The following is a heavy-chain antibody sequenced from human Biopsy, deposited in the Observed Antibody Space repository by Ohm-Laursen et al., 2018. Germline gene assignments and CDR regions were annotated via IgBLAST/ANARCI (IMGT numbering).Heavy chain of an antibody. D-gene: IGHD2/OR15-2a*01. CDR1: GGSISSDY. Sequence: TLSLTCTVSGGSISSDYWSWIRQTPGKGLEWIGYIYYSGSTNYNPSLKSRVTISVDTSKNQFPLRLNSVTAADTAAYYCARATNSTCWRYYCFYGMDVWGQGTTVTGSS. J-gene: IGHJ6*02. CDR2: IYYSGST. CDR3: ARATNSTCWRYYCFYGMDV. V-gene: IGHV4-59*01.